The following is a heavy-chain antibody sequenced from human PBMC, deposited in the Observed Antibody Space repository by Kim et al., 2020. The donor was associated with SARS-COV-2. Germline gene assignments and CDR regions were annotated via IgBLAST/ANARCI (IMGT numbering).Heavy chain of an antibody. D-gene: IGHD3-10*01. V-gene: IGHV3-64D*09. CDR3: VREERVPRESMVLFDP. Sequence: GGSLRLSCSGSGFPFSSFAMHWVRQAPGKELEYVSAISYNGGNTYYADSVRGRFTISRDNSKNTLYLDMSSLRTEDTAVYYCVREERVPRESMVLFDPWGQGTLVTVYS. CDR1: GFPFSSFA. CDR2: ISYNGGNT. J-gene: IGHJ5*02.